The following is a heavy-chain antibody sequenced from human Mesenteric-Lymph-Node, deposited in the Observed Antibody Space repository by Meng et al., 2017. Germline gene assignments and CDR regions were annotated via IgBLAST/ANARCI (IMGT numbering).Heavy chain of an antibody. CDR3: ARAETMVRGVTYDAFDI. D-gene: IGHD3-10*01. J-gene: IGHJ3*02. CDR2: IIPIFGTA. CDR1: GGTFSSYA. Sequence: SVKVSCKASGGTFSSYAISWVRQAPGQGLEWMGGIIPIFGTANYAQKFQGRVTITTDESTSTAYMELSSLRSEDTAVYYCARAETMVRGVTYDAFDIWCQGTMVTVSS. V-gene: IGHV1-69*05.